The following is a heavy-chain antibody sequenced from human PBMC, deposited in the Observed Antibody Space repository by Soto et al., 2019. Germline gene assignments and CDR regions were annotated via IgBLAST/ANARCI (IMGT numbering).Heavy chain of an antibody. CDR1: GGSISSYY. Sequence: LSLTCTVSGGSISSYYWSWIRQPPGKGLEWIGYIYYSGSTNYNPSLKSRVTISVDTSKNQFSLKLSSVTAADTAVYYCARSSSWYYYYYGMDVWGQGTTVTVSS. V-gene: IGHV4-59*01. CDR2: IYYSGST. D-gene: IGHD6-13*01. J-gene: IGHJ6*02. CDR3: ARSSSWYYYYYGMDV.